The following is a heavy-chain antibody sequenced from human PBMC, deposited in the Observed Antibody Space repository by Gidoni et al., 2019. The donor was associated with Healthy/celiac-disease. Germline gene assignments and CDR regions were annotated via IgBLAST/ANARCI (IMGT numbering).Heavy chain of an antibody. CDR2: ISYDGSNK. CDR1: GFTFSSYA. J-gene: IGHJ2*01. Sequence: QVQLVESGGGVVQPGRYLRLSCAASGFTFSSYAMHWVRQAPGKGLEWVAVISYDGSNKYYADSVKGRFTISRDNSKNTLYLQMNSLRAEDTAVYYCARPHHHHWYFDLWGRGTLVTVSS. CDR3: ARPHHHHWYFDL. V-gene: IGHV3-30-3*01.